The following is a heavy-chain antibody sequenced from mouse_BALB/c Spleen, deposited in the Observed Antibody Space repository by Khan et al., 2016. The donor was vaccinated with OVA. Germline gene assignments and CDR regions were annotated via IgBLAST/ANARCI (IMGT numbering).Heavy chain of an antibody. CDR1: SYSIPSGYA. CDR2: ISYSGVT. V-gene: IGHV3-2*02. D-gene: IGHD1-1*01. J-gene: IGHJ2*01. Sequence: VQLKESEPGLVKPSQSLSLTCTITSYSIPSGYAWNWIRQFPGNKLEWMGYISYSGVTSYTPSLKSRISITRDTSKNQFFLQLNSVTTEDTATYYCARGNYYGYYFDYWGQGTTLTVSS. CDR3: ARGNYYGYYFDY.